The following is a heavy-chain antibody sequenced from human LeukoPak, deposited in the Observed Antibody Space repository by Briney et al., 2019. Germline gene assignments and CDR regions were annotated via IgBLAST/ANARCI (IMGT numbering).Heavy chain of an antibody. CDR3: AKSGGFFDT. CDR2: IEQDGGDK. CDR1: GFTFTNYW. Sequence: GGSLRLSCAVSGFTFTNYWMTWVRQAPGKGLEWVANIEQDGGDKYYVDSVVGRFTISRDNAQNLLYLHMNSLRAEDTGVYYCAKSGGFFDTWGQGTLVTVSS. D-gene: IGHD1-26*01. V-gene: IGHV3-7*01. J-gene: IGHJ4*02.